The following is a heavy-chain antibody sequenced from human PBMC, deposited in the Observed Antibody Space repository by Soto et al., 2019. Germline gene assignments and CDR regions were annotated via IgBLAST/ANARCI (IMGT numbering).Heavy chain of an antibody. V-gene: IGHV4-34*01. CDR3: ARGGGLNSGYVDY. CDR1: GGSFSGYY. CDR2: INHSGST. J-gene: IGHJ4*02. Sequence: PSETLSLTCAVYGGSFSGYYWSWIRQPPGKGLEWIGEINHSGSTNYNPSLKSRVTISVDTSKNQFSLKLSSVTAADTAVYYCARGGGLNSGYVDYWGQGTLVTV. D-gene: IGHD5-12*01.